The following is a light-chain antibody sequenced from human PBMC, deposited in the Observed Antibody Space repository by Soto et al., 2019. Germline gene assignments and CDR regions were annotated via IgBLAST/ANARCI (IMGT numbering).Light chain of an antibody. CDR2: AAS. CDR3: QQSYGTPLT. J-gene: IGKJ4*01. CDR1: QSISNY. Sequence: DMEMTQSPLSLSASVGDRVTITCRASQSISNYLNWYQHKPGKVPKPLIYAASSLQSGVPTRFSGSGSGTDFTLTINSLQPEDFATYYCQQSYGTPLTFGGGTKIEIK. V-gene: IGKV1-39*01.